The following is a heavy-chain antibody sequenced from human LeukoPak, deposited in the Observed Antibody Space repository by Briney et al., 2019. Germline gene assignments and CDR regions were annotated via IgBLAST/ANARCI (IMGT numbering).Heavy chain of an antibody. D-gene: IGHD3-16*02. V-gene: IGHV4-34*01. CDR2: INHSGST. CDR3: AREESWGGELSSRTYYFDY. J-gene: IGHJ4*02. CDR1: GGSISGYY. Sequence: SETLSLTCTVSGGSISGYYWSWIRQPPGKGLEWIGEINHSGSTNYNPSLKSRVTISVDTSKNQFSLKLSSVTAADTAVYYCAREESWGGELSSRTYYFDYWGQGTLVTVSS.